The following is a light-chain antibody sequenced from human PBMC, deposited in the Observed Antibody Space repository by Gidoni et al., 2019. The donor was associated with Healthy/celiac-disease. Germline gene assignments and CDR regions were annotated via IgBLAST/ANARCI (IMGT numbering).Light chain of an antibody. CDR2: AAS. CDR3: QQSYSTPPVT. Sequence: DIQMTQSPSSLSASVGDRVTITCRASQSISSYLNWYQQKPGKAPKLVIYAASSLQSGVPSRFSGSGSGTDFTLTISSLQPEDFATYYCQQSYSTPPVTFGGXTKVEIK. V-gene: IGKV1-39*01. J-gene: IGKJ4*01. CDR1: QSISSY.